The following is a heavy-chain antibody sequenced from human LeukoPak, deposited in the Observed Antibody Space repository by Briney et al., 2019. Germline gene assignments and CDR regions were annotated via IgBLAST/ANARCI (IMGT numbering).Heavy chain of an antibody. D-gene: IGHD3-16*01. V-gene: IGHV4-39*07. Sequence: SETLSLTCTVSGGSISSSSYYWGWIRQPPGKGLEWIGSIYYSGSTYYNPSLKSRVTISVDTSKNQFSLKLSSVTAADTAVYYCASLEPGGLYYFDYWGQGTLVTVSS. J-gene: IGHJ4*02. CDR1: GGSISSSSYY. CDR3: ASLEPGGLYYFDY. CDR2: IYYSGST.